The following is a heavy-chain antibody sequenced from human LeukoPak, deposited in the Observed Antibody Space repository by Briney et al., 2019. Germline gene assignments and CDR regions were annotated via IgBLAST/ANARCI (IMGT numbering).Heavy chain of an antibody. J-gene: IGHJ4*02. CDR3: ARWNLGSDY. D-gene: IGHD1-1*01. CDR2: IDSSATTK. V-gene: IGHV3-48*03. Sequence: GGSLRLSCVASGFTFSAYDMNWVRQAPGKGLKWLSYIDSSATTKYHADSVRGRFTISRDNAKNSLFLQMNSLRIEDTGVYYCARWNLGSDYWGQGTLVTVSS. CDR1: GFTFSAYD.